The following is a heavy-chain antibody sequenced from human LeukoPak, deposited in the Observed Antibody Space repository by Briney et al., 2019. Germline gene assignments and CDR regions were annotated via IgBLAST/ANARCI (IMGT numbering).Heavy chain of an antibody. CDR3: VRDEALPAAIITGYNWFDA. D-gene: IGHD2-2*02. V-gene: IGHV1-18*01. CDR1: GYTFTSDG. CDR2: ISAYNVDT. Sequence: ASVKVSCKASGYTFTSDGICWVRQAPGQGLGWVGWISAYNVDTNYAQKLQGRVTMTTDTSTSTAYMELRSGREDDTAVYFCVRDEALPAAIITGYNWFDAWGQGTLVTAS. J-gene: IGHJ5*02.